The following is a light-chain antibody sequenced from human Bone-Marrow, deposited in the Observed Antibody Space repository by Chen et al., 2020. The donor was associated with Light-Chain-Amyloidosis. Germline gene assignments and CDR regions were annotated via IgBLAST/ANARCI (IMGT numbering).Light chain of an antibody. CDR2: GQN. CDR1: SLRSYF. J-gene: IGLJ2*01. CDR3: NSRDIIGNHVV. Sequence: SSELTQVPSVSVALGQTVRITCQGDSLRSYFANWYQQKPGQAPIIVIYGQNNRPSGIPDRFSGYISGNTASLTITGAQAEDEADYYCNSRDIIGNHVVFGGGTKLTVL. V-gene: IGLV3-19*01.